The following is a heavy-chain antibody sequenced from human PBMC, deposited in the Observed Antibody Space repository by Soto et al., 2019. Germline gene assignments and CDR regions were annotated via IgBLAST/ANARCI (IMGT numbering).Heavy chain of an antibody. CDR2: INPIVSMS. CDR1: GDTFSFYT. Sequence: QVQLVQSGTEVKKPGSSVKVSCKASGDTFSFYTINWVRQAPGLGLEWVGRINPIVSMSNYAQKFQGRVWMTAENSTGTAYMELRSLRSDDTAMYFCAASYGSGYRAFDYWGQGALVIVSS. CDR3: AASYGSGYRAFDY. D-gene: IGHD3-10*01. J-gene: IGHJ4*02. V-gene: IGHV1-69*02.